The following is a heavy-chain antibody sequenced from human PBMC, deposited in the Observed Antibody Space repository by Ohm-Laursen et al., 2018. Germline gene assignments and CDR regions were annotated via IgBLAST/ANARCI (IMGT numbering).Heavy chain of an antibody. CDR3: ARHASVTGLDY. CDR1: GYFVGITNW. CDR2: MYYSGIT. Sequence: GTLSLTCAVSGYFVGITNWWAWIRQPPGKGLEWIGYMYYSGITYYNPSLKSRVSISVDMSKNQFSLRLSSVTAADTAVYYCARHASVTGLDYWGQGTLVTVSS. D-gene: IGHD6-19*01. J-gene: IGHJ4*02. V-gene: IGHV4-28*01.